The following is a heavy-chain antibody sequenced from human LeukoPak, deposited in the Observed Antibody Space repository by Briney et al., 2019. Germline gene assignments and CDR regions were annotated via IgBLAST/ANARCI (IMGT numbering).Heavy chain of an antibody. D-gene: IGHD3-16*01. V-gene: IGHV3-21*01. J-gene: IGHJ4*02. CDR1: GFTFSSYS. CDR3: ARTLRGGGALDY. CDR2: ISSSSSYI. Sequence: PGGSLRLSCAASGFTFSSYSMNWVRQAPGKGLEWVSSISSSSSYIYYADSVKGRFTISRDNAKNSLYLQMNSLRAEDTAVYYCARTLRGGGALDYWGQGTLVTFSS.